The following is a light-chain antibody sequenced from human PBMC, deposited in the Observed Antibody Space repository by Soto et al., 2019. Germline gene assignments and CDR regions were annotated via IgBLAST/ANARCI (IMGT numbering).Light chain of an antibody. CDR2: SND. J-gene: IGLJ3*02. Sequence: QSALTQPASVSGTPGQRVTISCSGSDSNIGSNSVNWYQHLPGMAPKLLTHSNDHRPSGVADRFSGSKSGTSASLAISGLQSEDEADYYCAAWDDILNGWVFGGGTKLTVL. V-gene: IGLV1-44*01. CDR1: DSNIGSNS. CDR3: AAWDDILNGWV.